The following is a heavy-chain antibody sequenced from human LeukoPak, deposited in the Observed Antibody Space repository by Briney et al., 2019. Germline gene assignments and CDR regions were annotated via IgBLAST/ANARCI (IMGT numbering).Heavy chain of an antibody. CDR3: ARDPRGYSYGYDY. J-gene: IGHJ4*02. V-gene: IGHV4-39*07. CDR1: GGSISSSSYY. D-gene: IGHD5-18*01. Sequence: SETLSLTCTVSGGSISSSSYYWGWIRQPPGKGLEWIGSIYYSGSTYYNPSLKSRVTISVDTSKNQFSLKLSSVTAADTAVYYCARDPRGYSYGYDYWGQGTLVTVSS. CDR2: IYYSGST.